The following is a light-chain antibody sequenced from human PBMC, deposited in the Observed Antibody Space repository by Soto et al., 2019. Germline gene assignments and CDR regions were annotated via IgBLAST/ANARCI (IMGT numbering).Light chain of an antibody. CDR2: DTS. V-gene: IGLV7-46*01. J-gene: IGLJ2*01. CDR3: WLSYSGAGGV. CDR1: TGAVTSGHY. Sequence: QAVVTQEPSLTVSPGGTVTLTCGSSTGAVTSGHYPYWFQQKPGQAPRTLIYDTSNKHSWTPARFSGSLLGGKAALTLSGAQPEDAAEYYCWLSYSGAGGVFGGGTKLTVL.